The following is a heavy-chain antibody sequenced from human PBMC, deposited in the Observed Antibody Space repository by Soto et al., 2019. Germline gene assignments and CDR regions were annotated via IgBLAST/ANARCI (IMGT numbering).Heavy chain of an antibody. CDR3: ARDGSIAAAPLNAFDI. J-gene: IGHJ3*02. CDR2: ISWNSGSI. CDR1: GFTFDDYA. Sequence: LRLSCAASGFTFDDYAMHWVRQAPGKGLEWVSGISWNSGSIGYADSVKGRFTISRDNAKNSLYLQMNSLRAEDTAVYYCARDGSIAAAPLNAFDIWGQGTMVTVSS. D-gene: IGHD6-13*01. V-gene: IGHV3-9*01.